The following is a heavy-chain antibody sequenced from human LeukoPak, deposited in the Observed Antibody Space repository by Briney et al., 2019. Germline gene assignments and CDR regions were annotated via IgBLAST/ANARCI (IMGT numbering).Heavy chain of an antibody. D-gene: IGHD2-2*02. Sequence: GGSLRLSCAASGFTFSSYGMHWVRQAPGKGLEWVAFIRYDGSNKYYADSVKGRFTISRDNSKNTLYLQINSLRAEDTAVYYCAKIAICSSTSCYTSSDYWGQGTLVTVSS. CDR1: GFTFSSYG. V-gene: IGHV3-30*02. J-gene: IGHJ4*02. CDR2: IRYDGSNK. CDR3: AKIAICSSTSCYTSSDY.